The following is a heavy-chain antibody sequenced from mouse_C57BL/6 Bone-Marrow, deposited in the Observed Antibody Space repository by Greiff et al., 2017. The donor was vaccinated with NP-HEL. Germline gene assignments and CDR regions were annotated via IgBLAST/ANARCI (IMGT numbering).Heavy chain of an antibody. D-gene: IGHD2-2*01. CDR1: GYTFTSYW. V-gene: IGHV1-53*01. J-gene: IGHJ1*03. CDR3: AREGRWLRRGCWKFNV. CDR2: INPSNGGT. Sequence: QVQLQQPGTELVKPGTSVKLSCKSSGYTFTSYWMHWVKQRPGQGLEWIGNINPSNGGTNYNEKFKSKATLTVDKSSSTAYMQLSSLTSDDSAVYNCAREGRWLRRGCWKFNVGDTGNTVTVSS.